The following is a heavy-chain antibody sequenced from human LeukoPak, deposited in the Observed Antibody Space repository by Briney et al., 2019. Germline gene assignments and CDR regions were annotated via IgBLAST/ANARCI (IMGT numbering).Heavy chain of an antibody. CDR2: ISSSSSYI. V-gene: IGHV3-21*01. J-gene: IGHJ4*02. D-gene: IGHD6-13*01. Sequence: GGSLRLSCAASGFTFSSYSMNWVRQAPGKGLEWVSSISSSSSYIYYADSVKGRFTISRDNAKNSLYLQMNSLRAEDTAVYYCARDLLQQLTPFDYWGQGTLVTVSS. CDR1: GFTFSSYS. CDR3: ARDLLQQLTPFDY.